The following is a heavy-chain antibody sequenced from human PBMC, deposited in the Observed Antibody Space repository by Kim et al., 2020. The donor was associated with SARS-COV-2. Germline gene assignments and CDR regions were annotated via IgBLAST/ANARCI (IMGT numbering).Heavy chain of an antibody. CDR1: GYTFTSYV. D-gene: IGHD3-10*01. CDR2: INAGNGNT. Sequence: ASVKVSCKASGYTFTSYVMSWVRQAPGQRLEWMGWINAGNGNTKYSQKFQGRVTITRDTSASTAYMELISRRAEDTAIYYCARGVRVMVLLAWVDPWGQGTLVTVSS. V-gene: IGHV1-3*01. CDR3: ARGVRVMVLLAWVDP. J-gene: IGHJ5*02.